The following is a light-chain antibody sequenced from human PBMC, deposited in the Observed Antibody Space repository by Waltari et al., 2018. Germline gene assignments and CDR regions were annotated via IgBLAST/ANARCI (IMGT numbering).Light chain of an antibody. CDR3: CSYAGRSTWV. CDR2: EVN. CDR1: SLDVGRYNF. V-gene: IGLV2-23*02. Sequence: QSALTQPASVSGSPGQSITISCTGTSLDVGRYNFVPWYQQHPGKAPQLIIYEVNKRPSGVSNRLSGSKSGNTASLTISGLQAEDESDYYCCSYAGRSTWVFGGGTKVTVL. J-gene: IGLJ3*02.